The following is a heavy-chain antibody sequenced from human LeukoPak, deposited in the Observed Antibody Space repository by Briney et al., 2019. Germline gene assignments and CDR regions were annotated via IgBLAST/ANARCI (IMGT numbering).Heavy chain of an antibody. D-gene: IGHD3-22*01. CDR1: GYTFTSYA. V-gene: IGHV7-4-1*01. CDR3: AREGRDSSGYYSDY. Sequence: ASVKVSCKASGYTFTSYAMHWVRQAPGQGLEWMGWIYTNTWNQTYAHGLTGRFVFPLDTSVSTAYLQIGSLKADETAVYYCAREGRDSSGYYSDYWGEGTLVTVSS. CDR2: IYTNTWNQ. J-gene: IGHJ4*02.